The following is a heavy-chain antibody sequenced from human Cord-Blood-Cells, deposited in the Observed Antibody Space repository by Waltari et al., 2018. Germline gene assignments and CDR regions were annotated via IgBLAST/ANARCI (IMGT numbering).Heavy chain of an antibody. V-gene: IGHV4-39*01. Sequence: QLQLQESGPGLVKPSETLSLTCTVSGGSISSSSYYWGWIRHPPGKGLEWIGSIYYSGSTYYNPSLKSRVTISVDTSKNQFSLKLSSVTAADTAVYYCARRGRYCSSTSCYEYAFDIWGQGTMVTVSS. CDR1: GGSISSSSYY. D-gene: IGHD2-2*01. CDR3: ARRGRYCSSTSCYEYAFDI. CDR2: IYYSGST. J-gene: IGHJ3*02.